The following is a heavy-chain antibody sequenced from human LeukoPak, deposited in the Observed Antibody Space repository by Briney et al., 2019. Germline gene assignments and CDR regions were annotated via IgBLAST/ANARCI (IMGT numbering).Heavy chain of an antibody. J-gene: IGHJ2*01. V-gene: IGHV4-34*01. CDR3: ARGGSSSPSL. CDR1: GGSFSGYY. Sequence: PSETLSLTCAVYGGSFSGYYWSWVRQPPGKGLEWVGEINHTGSNNYNPSLKTRVTMSVDTSKNQFFLKLRSVTVPDTAVYYCARGGSSSPSLWGRGTPVTVSS. D-gene: IGHD6-13*01. CDR2: INHTGSN.